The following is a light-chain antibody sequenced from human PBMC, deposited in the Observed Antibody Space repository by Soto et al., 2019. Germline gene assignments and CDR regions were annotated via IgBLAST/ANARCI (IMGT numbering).Light chain of an antibody. CDR2: AAS. V-gene: IGKV1-6*01. CDR1: QGIRNE. CDR3: LQDYNYPRT. J-gene: IGKJ1*01. Sequence: AIQMTQSPSSLSASVGDRITITCRASQGIRNELGWYQEKPGRAPKLLIYAASNLQSGVPSRFSGSGSGTDFTLTITSLQPEDFATYYCLQDYNYPRTFGQGTRVEIK.